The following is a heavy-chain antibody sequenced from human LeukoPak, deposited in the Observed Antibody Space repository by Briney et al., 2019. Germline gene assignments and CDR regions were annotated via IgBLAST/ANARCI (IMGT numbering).Heavy chain of an antibody. CDR1: GYTFTGYY. Sequence: ASVKVSCTASGYTFTGYYMHWVRHAPGQGLEWMGWINPNSGDTNYAQKFQGRVTMTRDTSISTAYMELSRLRSDDTAVYYCAKAGEMATTAPVYWGQGTLVTVSS. J-gene: IGHJ4*02. V-gene: IGHV1-2*02. CDR2: INPNSGDT. CDR3: AKAGEMATTAPVY. D-gene: IGHD5-24*01.